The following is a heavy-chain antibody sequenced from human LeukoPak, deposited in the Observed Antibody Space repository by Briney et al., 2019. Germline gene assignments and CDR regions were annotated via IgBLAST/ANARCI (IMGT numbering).Heavy chain of an antibody. CDR3: ARANYDFLTGGLDY. V-gene: IGHV1-18*01. J-gene: IGHJ4*02. Sequence: GASVQVSCKASGYTFRSFGISWVRQAPGQGLEWMGWISAYNGYTNYAQKLQGRVTITTDTSTSTAYMELRSLRSDDTAVYYCARANYDFLTGGLDYWGQGTLVTVSS. CDR2: ISAYNGYT. D-gene: IGHD3-9*01. CDR1: GYTFRSFG.